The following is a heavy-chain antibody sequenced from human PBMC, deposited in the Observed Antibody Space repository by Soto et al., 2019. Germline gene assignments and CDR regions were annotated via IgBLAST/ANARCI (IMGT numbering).Heavy chain of an antibody. CDR2: IVVGSGNT. V-gene: IGHV1-58*02. D-gene: IGHD4-17*01. CDR1: GFTFTSSA. J-gene: IGHJ4*02. CDR3: AADGGGDYDFDY. Sequence: QMQLVQSGPEVKKPGTSVKVSCKASGFTFTSSAMQWVRQARGQRLEWIGWIVVGSGNTNYAQKFQERXXIXRXXSTSTAYMELSSLRSEDTAVYYCAADGGGDYDFDYWGQGTLVTVSS.